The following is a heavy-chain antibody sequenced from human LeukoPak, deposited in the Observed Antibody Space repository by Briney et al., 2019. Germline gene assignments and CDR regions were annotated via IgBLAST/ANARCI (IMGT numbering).Heavy chain of an antibody. CDR1: GXTVSSIY. CDR3: AKVGDYGDYALDY. V-gene: IGHV3-53*05. CDR2: VYSGGST. J-gene: IGHJ4*02. Sequence: GGSLRLSCAASGXTVSSIYMTWVRQAPGKGLEWVSVVYSGGSTYYADSVKGRFTISRDNSKNTLYLQMNRLRAEDTAVYYCAKVGDYGDYALDYWGQGTLVTVSS. D-gene: IGHD4-17*01.